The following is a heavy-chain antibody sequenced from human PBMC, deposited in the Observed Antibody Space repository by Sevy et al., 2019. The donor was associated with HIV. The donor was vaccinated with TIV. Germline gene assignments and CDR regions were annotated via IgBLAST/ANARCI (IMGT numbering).Heavy chain of an antibody. J-gene: IGHJ4*02. Sequence: GGSLRLSCTASGFTFSTYAMYWVRQAPGKGLEWVADISDDGKNKDYADSVKGRFTGSRDNSKNTLYLKMYSLRAEDTAVYYCASHYYDTTGYYYPLDYWGQGTLVTVSS. CDR2: ISDDGKNK. CDR1: GFTFSTYA. V-gene: IGHV3-30*04. CDR3: ASHYYDTTGYYYPLDY. D-gene: IGHD3-22*01.